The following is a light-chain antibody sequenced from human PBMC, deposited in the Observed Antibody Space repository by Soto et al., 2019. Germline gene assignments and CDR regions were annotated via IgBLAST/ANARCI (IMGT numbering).Light chain of an antibody. CDR3: ATWDDSLNGPV. J-gene: IGLJ2*01. CDR2: ANN. V-gene: IGLV1-44*01. CDR1: SSNIGSSF. Sequence: QSVLTQPPSASETPGQRVTISCSGSSSNIGSSFVNWYQQLPGTAPKLLIYANNRRPSGVPDRFSGSKSGTSASLAISGLQSEDEADYYCATWDDSLNGPVFGGGTKLTVL.